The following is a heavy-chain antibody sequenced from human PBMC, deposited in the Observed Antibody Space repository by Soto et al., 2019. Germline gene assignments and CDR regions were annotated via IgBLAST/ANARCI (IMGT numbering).Heavy chain of an antibody. J-gene: IGHJ4*02. D-gene: IGHD1-26*01. CDR1: GFTFSDHY. V-gene: IGHV3-72*01. Sequence: PGGSLRLSCAASGFTFSDHYMEWVRQAPGKGLEWVGRIRNKANSYSTEYAASVKGRFTISRDDSMNSLYLQMNSLKTEDTAVFYCAGYSGRYSRGLDYWGQGTPGTVSS. CDR3: AGYSGRYSRGLDY. CDR2: IRNKANSYST.